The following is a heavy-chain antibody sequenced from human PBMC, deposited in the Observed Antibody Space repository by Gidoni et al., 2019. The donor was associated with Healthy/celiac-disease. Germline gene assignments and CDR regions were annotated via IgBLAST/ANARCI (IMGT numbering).Heavy chain of an antibody. Sequence: QLQLQESGPGLVKPSETLSLTCTVSGGSISSSSYYWGWIRQPPGKGLEWIGSIYYSGSTYYNPSLKSRVTISVDTSKNQFSLKLSSVTAADTAVYYCAGFRYFDWLSDHDYWGQGTLVTVSS. CDR2: IYYSGST. D-gene: IGHD3-9*01. V-gene: IGHV4-39*01. CDR3: AGFRYFDWLSDHDY. CDR1: GGSISSSSYY. J-gene: IGHJ4*02.